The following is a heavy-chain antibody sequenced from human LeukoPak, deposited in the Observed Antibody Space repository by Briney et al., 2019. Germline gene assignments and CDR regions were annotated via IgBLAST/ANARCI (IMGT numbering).Heavy chain of an antibody. CDR1: GGSISSYY. CDR3: AREEGSSSWYTPGAFDI. J-gene: IGHJ3*02. V-gene: IGHV4-4*07. D-gene: IGHD6-13*01. CDR2: IYTSGST. Sequence: SETLSPTCTVSGGSISSYYWSWIRQPAGKGLEWIGRIYTSGSTNYNPSLKSRVTMSVDTSKNQFSLKLSSVTAADTAVYYCAREEGSSSWYTPGAFDIWGQGTMVTVSS.